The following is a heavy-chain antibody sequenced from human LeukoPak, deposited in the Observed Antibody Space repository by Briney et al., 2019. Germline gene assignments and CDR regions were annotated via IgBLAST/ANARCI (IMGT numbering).Heavy chain of an antibody. CDR3: ARERGSTQCFAY. V-gene: IGHV1-46*01. Sequence: ASVKVSCKASGYTFTSYLIHWVRQAPGQGPEWMGVMYTSGGGTTYAQKFQGRVTMTRDTSTGTVYMELSSLRFEDTAVYYCARERGSTQCFAYWGQGTLVTVSS. D-gene: IGHD3-10*01. CDR2: MYTSGGGT. CDR1: GYTFTSYL. J-gene: IGHJ4*02.